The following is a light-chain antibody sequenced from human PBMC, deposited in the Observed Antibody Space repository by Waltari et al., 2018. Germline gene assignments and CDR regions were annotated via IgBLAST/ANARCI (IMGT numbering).Light chain of an antibody. CDR3: CSYAGDYTYV. V-gene: IGLV2-11*01. CDR1: SSDVGGYKF. J-gene: IGLJ1*01. Sequence: QSALPQPRSVSGSPGQSVTISCPGTSSDVGGYKFVSWYQQHPGKAPKFMIYDVSKRPSGVPDRFSGSKSGNTASLTISGLQAEDEAEYYCCSYAGDYTYVFGTGTKVTVL. CDR2: DVS.